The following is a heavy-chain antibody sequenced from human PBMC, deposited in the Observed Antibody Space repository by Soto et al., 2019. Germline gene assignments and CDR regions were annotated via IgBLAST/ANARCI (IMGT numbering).Heavy chain of an antibody. Sequence: EVRLLESGGGLVQPGESLRLSCAASGFTFNNYAMNWVRQAPGKGLEWVSSISGSGVTIHYADSVKGRFTISRDNANNTLFLQMNSLRAEDTAVYFCARSVGAKFWGQGTLVTVSS. J-gene: IGHJ4*02. V-gene: IGHV3-23*01. CDR2: ISGSGVTI. CDR3: ARSVGAKF. D-gene: IGHD1-26*01. CDR1: GFTFNNYA.